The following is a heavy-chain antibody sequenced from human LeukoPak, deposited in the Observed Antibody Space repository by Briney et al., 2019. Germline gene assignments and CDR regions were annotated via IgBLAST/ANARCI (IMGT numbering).Heavy chain of an antibody. J-gene: IGHJ5*02. CDR2: ISAYNGNT. CDR1: GYTFTSYG. D-gene: IGHD1-7*01. Sequence: GASVKVSCKASGYTFTSYGISWVRQAPGQGLECMGWISAYNGNTNYAQKLQGRVTMTTDTSTSTAYMELRSLRPDDTAVYYCARTAMKNWNSVGDPWGQGTLVTVSS. CDR3: ARTAMKNWNSVGDP. V-gene: IGHV1-18*01.